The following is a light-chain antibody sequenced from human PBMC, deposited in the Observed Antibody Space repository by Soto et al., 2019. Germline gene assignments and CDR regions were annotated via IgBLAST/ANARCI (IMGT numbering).Light chain of an antibody. V-gene: IGKV4-1*01. Sequence: DIVMTQSPDSLAVSLGERATINCKSSQSVLFRSNNKNYLAWYQQKPGQPPKLLIYWASTRESGVPDRFSGAGSGTDFTLTISSLQAEDVAVYYCQQYYTTPWTFGQGTNVEIK. CDR2: WAS. CDR1: QSVLFRSNNKNY. J-gene: IGKJ1*01. CDR3: QQYYTTPWT.